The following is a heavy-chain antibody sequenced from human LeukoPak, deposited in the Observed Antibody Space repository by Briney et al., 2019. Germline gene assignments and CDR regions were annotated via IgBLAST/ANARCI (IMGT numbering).Heavy chain of an antibody. Sequence: SETLSLTCIVSGGPISSYYWSWIRQPPGKGLEWIGYIYYSGSTNYNSSLKSRVTISLDTSKNQFSLKLSSVTAADTAVYYCARGDYYDSSGYYLYWGQGTLVTVSS. V-gene: IGHV4-59*08. J-gene: IGHJ4*02. CDR2: IYYSGST. CDR1: GGPISSYY. CDR3: ARGDYYDSSGYYLY. D-gene: IGHD3-22*01.